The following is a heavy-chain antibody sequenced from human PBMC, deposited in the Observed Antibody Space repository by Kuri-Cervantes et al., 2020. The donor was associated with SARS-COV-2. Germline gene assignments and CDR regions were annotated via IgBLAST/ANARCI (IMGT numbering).Heavy chain of an antibody. V-gene: IGHV6-1*01. CDR3: ARGGGSIDY. CDR1: GDSVSSNSAA. D-gene: IGHD5-12*01. CDR2: TYYRSKWYN. Sequence: SQTLSLTCAISGDSVSSNSAAWSWIRQSPSRGLEWLGRTYYRSKWYNDYAVSVKSRISINSDTFKNQFSLHLNSVTPEDTAVYYCARGGGSIDYWGQGTLVTVSS. J-gene: IGHJ4*02.